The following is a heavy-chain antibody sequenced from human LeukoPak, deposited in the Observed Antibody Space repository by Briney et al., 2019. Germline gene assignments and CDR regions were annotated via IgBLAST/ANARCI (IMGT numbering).Heavy chain of an antibody. CDR3: ARGFRFDP. Sequence: SETLSLTCTVSGYSISSGYYWGWIRQPPGKGLEWIGSIYHSGSTYYNPSLKSRVTISVDTSKNQFSLKLSSVTAADTAVHYCARGFRFDPWGQGTLVTVSS. J-gene: IGHJ5*02. V-gene: IGHV4-38-2*02. CDR1: GYSISSGYY. CDR2: IYHSGST.